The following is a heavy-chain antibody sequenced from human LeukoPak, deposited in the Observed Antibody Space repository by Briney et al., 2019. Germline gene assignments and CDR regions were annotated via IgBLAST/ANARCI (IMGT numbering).Heavy chain of an antibody. CDR2: NKYDGSES. Sequence: GGSLRLSCAASGFTLSGHWMHWFRQPPGKGLAWVSRNKYDGSESYYADSVKGRFTISRDNAKNTLYLQMNSLRVEDTAVYYCAKSDWFDPWGQGTLVTVSS. CDR3: AKSDWFDP. CDR1: GFTLSGHW. V-gene: IGHV3-74*01. J-gene: IGHJ5*02.